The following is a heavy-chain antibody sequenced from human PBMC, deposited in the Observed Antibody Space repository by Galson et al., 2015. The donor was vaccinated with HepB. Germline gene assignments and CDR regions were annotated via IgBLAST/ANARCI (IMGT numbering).Heavy chain of an antibody. D-gene: IGHD5-12*01. V-gene: IGHV3-23*01. Sequence: SLRLSCAASGFTFSSYAMSWVRQAPGKGLEWVSAISGSGGSTYYADSVKGRFTISRDNSKNTLYLQMNSLRAEDTAVYYCAKDMAGIVATIWDYWGQGTLVTVSS. CDR2: ISGSGGST. CDR3: AKDMAGIVATIWDY. CDR1: GFTFSSYA. J-gene: IGHJ4*02.